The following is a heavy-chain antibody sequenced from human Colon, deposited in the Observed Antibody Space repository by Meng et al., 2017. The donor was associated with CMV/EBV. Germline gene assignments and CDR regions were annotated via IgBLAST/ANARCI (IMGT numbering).Heavy chain of an antibody. CDR2: INTNTGNP. V-gene: IGHV7-4-1*02. Sequence: SGYSFVSYDMHWVRQAPGQGLEWMGWINTNTGNPTYAQGFTGRFVFSSDTSVSTSSLQINRLKAEDTGVYYCAREYYGSASYYNFDYWGPGTLVTVSS. CDR1: GYSFVSYD. J-gene: IGHJ4*01. CDR3: AREYYGSASYYNFDY. D-gene: IGHD3-10*01.